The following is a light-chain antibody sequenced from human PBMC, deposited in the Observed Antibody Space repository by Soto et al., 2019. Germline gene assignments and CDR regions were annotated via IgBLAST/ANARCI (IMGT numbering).Light chain of an antibody. J-gene: IGKJ1*01. CDR1: QSVSSY. CDR2: GAS. Sequence: EVVLTQSPGTLSLSPGERATLSCRASQSVSSYLAWYQQKFGQAPRLLIYGASSRATGIPDRFSGSGSGTDFTLTISRLEPEDFAVYYCQQYGSSPTFGQGTKVDIK. CDR3: QQYGSSPT. V-gene: IGKV3-20*01.